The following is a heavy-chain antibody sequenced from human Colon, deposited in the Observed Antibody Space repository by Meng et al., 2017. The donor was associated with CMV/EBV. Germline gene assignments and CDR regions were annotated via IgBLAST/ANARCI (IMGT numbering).Heavy chain of an antibody. Sequence: GESLKISCAASGFTFSSYWMSWVRQAPGKGLEWVANIKQDGSEKYYVGSVKGRFTISRDNAKNSLYLQMNSLRAEDTAVYYCARDGKQLGFDYWGQGTLVTVSS. CDR3: ARDGKQLGFDY. CDR2: IKQDGSEK. D-gene: IGHD6-6*01. J-gene: IGHJ4*02. CDR1: GFTFSSYW. V-gene: IGHV3-7*01.